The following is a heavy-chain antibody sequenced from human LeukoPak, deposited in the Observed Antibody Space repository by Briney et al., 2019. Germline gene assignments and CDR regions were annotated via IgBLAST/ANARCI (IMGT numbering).Heavy chain of an antibody. Sequence: GGSLRLSCAASGFPFSSYGMYWVRQTPDKGLQWVAYLRKDATYSNYADSVRGRFTISRDDSRKTVYLHMERLTAEDTAIYYCAKDAQRGFDYSNSLEYWGQGALVTVAS. D-gene: IGHD4-11*01. J-gene: IGHJ4*02. V-gene: IGHV3-30*02. CDR1: GFPFSSYG. CDR2: LRKDATYS. CDR3: AKDAQRGFDYSNSLEY.